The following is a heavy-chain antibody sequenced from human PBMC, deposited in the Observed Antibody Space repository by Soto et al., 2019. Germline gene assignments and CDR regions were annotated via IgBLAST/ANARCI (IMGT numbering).Heavy chain of an antibody. CDR1: GGSISSGGYY. CDR2: IYYIGST. Sequence: PSETLSLTCTVSGGSISSGGYYWSWIRQHPGKGLEWIGYIYYIGSTYYNPSLKSRVTISVDTSKNQFSLKLSSVSAADTAVYYCARHFSERRGPDYWGQGTLVTVSS. CDR3: ARHFSERRGPDY. J-gene: IGHJ4*02. V-gene: IGHV4-39*01.